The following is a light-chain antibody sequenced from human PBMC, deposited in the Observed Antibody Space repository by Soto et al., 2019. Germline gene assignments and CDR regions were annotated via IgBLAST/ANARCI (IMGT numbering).Light chain of an antibody. CDR1: SSNIGAGYD. V-gene: IGLV1-40*01. Sequence: QAVVTQPPSVSGAPGPRVTISCTGSSSNIGAGYDVHWYQQLPGTAPKLLIYGNSNRPSGVPDRVSGSKSGTSASLAITWLQAEDEADYYCQSYDSSLSGSVVFGGGTKLTVL. CDR2: GNS. CDR3: QSYDSSLSGSVV. J-gene: IGLJ2*01.